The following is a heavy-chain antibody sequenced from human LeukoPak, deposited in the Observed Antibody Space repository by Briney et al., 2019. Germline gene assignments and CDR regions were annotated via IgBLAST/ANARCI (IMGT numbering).Heavy chain of an antibody. CDR2: IYSGGST. CDR1: GFTVSSNY. Sequence: QAGGSLRLSCAASGFTVSSNYMSWVRQAPGKGLEWVSVIYSGGSTYYANSVKGRFTISRDNSKNTLYLQMNSLRAEDTAVYYCVRVIQITTGFDPWGQGTLVTVSS. V-gene: IGHV3-53*01. CDR3: VRVIQITTGFDP. J-gene: IGHJ5*02. D-gene: IGHD1-1*01.